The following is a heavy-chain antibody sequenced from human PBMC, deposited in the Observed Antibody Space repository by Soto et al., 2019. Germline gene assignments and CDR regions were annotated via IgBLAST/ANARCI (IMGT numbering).Heavy chain of an antibody. V-gene: IGHV1-2*04. CDR2: INPNSGGT. CDR3: ARDTGTIAARPRAFDI. Sequence: ASVKVSCKASGYTFTGYYMHWVRQAPGQGLEWMGWINPNSGGTNYAQKFQGWVTMTRDTSISTAYMELSRLRSDDTAVYYCARDTGTIAARPRAFDIWGQGTMVTVSS. D-gene: IGHD6-6*01. CDR1: GYTFTGYY. J-gene: IGHJ3*02.